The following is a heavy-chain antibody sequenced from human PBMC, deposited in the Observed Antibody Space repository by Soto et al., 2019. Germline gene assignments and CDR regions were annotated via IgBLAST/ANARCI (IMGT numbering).Heavy chain of an antibody. CDR3: ARDRSLANSGYVGLFDY. D-gene: IGHD5-12*01. J-gene: IGHJ4*02. Sequence: QSGGSLRLSCAVSGLTFSDYTMHWVRQAPGKGLEWVAVISNDGSIEYYADSVKGRFTISRDNSKNTLYLQMNNLRAEDTAVYYCARDRSLANSGYVGLFDYWGQGTLVTVSS. CDR1: GLTFSDYT. CDR2: ISNDGSIE. V-gene: IGHV3-30-3*01.